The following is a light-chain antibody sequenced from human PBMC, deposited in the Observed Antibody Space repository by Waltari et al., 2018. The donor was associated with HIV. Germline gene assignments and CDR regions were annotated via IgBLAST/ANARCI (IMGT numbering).Light chain of an antibody. CDR1: SSDIGLYNF. CDR2: DVS. Sequence: QSALTQPPSASGSPGQSVPIPCAGTSSDIGLYNFVPWYQHHPGKAPKLMISDVSRRPSGVPDRFSGSKSGNTASLTVSGLQADDEATYYCFSYAGNNFLLFGGGTKLTVL. CDR3: FSYAGNNFLL. J-gene: IGLJ2*01. V-gene: IGLV2-8*01.